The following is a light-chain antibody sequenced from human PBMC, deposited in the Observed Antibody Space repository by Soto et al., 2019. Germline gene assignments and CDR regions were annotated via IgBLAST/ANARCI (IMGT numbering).Light chain of an antibody. CDR1: QGIGSY. J-gene: IGKJ1*01. CDR2: AAS. Sequence: IQLTQSPSSLSASVGDRVTITCRASQGIGSYLAWYQQKPGKAPQLLIYAASTLHSGVPSRFSGSGSGTDFTLTISSLQPEDFATYYCQQLNDYPSTFGQGTKVDI. V-gene: IGKV1-9*01. CDR3: QQLNDYPST.